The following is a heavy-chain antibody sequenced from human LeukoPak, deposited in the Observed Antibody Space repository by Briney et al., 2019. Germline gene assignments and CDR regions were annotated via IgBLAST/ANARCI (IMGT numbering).Heavy chain of an antibody. Sequence: GASVKVSCKASGYTFTSYDINWVRQATGQGLEWMGWMNPKSGNTGYAQKFQGRVTMTRNTSISTAYMELSSLRSEDTAVYYCARALYSYGSIDYWGQGTLVTVSS. V-gene: IGHV1-8*01. CDR2: MNPKSGNT. CDR1: GYTFTSYD. J-gene: IGHJ4*02. CDR3: ARALYSYGSIDY. D-gene: IGHD5-18*01.